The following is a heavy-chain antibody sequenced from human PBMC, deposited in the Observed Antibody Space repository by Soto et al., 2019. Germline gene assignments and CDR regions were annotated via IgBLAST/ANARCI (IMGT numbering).Heavy chain of an antibody. V-gene: IGHV3-23*01. Sequence: EVQLLESGGGLVQPGESLRLSCAASGFSFSTYAMYWVRQPPGKGLEWVSAISGIDGSTYYADSVQGRFTISRDDSKNTLYLQMNSLRAVDTAVYYCAKANDGYYFGYWGQGTLVTVSS. CDR2: ISGIDGST. CDR1: GFSFSTYA. D-gene: IGHD1-1*01. J-gene: IGHJ4*02. CDR3: AKANDGYYFGY.